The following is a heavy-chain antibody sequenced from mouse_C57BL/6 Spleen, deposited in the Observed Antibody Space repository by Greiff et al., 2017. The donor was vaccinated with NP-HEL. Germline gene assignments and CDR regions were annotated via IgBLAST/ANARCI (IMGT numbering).Heavy chain of an antibody. CDR1: GFTFSDYY. V-gene: IGHV5-16*01. Sequence: EVNLVESEGGLVQPGSSMKLSCTASGFTFSDYYMAWVRQVPEKGLEWVANINYDGSSTYYLDSLKSRFIISRDNAKNILYLQMSSLKSEDTATYYCAREGVSDDYDGGFAYWGQGTLVTVSA. J-gene: IGHJ3*01. D-gene: IGHD2-4*01. CDR2: INYDGSST. CDR3: AREGVSDDYDGGFAY.